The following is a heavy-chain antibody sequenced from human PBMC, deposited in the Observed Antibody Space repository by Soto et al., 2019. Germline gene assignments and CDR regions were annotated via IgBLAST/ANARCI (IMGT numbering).Heavy chain of an antibody. CDR2: INAGNGNT. CDR1: GYTFTSYA. CDR3: ARAPWGNGYISPPDVIDI. V-gene: IGHV1-3*01. Sequence: QVQLVQSGAEVKKPGASVKVSCKASGYTFTSYAMHWVRQAPGQRLEWMGWINAGNGNTKYSQKFQGRVTITRDTPASTPYMELSSLRYEDTAVYYCARAPWGNGYISPPDVIDIWGQGTMVTGSS. J-gene: IGHJ3*02. D-gene: IGHD3-16*01.